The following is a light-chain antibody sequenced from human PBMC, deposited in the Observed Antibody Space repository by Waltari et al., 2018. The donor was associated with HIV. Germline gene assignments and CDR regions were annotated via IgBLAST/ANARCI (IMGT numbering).Light chain of an antibody. J-gene: IGLJ2*01. CDR2: GNT. CDR1: YSNIGAGYD. V-gene: IGLV1-40*01. CDR3: QSYAKRLSESVV. Sequence: QSVLTQPPSVSGAPGQRVTISCTGDYSNIGAGYDVPWYQQLPGTGLKILIYGNTNRTSGLPDRFSGSKSGTCASLVLTGLRPEDEGDYYCQSYAKRLSESVVVGGGNKLTVL.